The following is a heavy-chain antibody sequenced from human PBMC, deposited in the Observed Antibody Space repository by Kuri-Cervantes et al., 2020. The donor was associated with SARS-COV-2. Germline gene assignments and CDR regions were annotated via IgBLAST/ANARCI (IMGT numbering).Heavy chain of an antibody. V-gene: IGHV1-2*02. CDR2: INPNSGGT. CDR3: ARNSGYDWAFDY. Sequence: ASVKVSCKASGYTFTGYYMHWVRQAPGQGLEWMGWINPNSGGTNYAQKFQGRVTMTRDTSISTAYMELSRLRSDDTAVYYCARNSGYDWAFDYWGQGTLVTVSS. D-gene: IGHD5-12*01. CDR1: GYTFTGYY. J-gene: IGHJ4*02.